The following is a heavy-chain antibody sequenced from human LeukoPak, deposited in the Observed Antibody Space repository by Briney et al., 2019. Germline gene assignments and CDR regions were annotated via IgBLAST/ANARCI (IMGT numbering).Heavy chain of an antibody. D-gene: IGHD6-19*01. J-gene: IGHJ4*02. CDR3: ARGPTSGWFL. CDR1: GGTISSYY. CDR2: IYYSGST. Sequence: SETLSLTSTVSGGTISSYYWSWIRQPPGKGLEWIGYIYYSGSTNYNPSLKSRVTISVDTSKNQFSLKLSSVTAADTAVYYCARGPTSGWFLWGQGILVTVSS. V-gene: IGHV4-59*01.